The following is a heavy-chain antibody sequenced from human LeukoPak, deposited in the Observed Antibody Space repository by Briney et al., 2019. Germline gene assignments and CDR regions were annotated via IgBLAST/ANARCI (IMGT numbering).Heavy chain of an antibody. CDR2: IYTSGST. CDR3: ASGSYSYAHRGAFDI. D-gene: IGHD5-18*01. V-gene: IGHV4-61*02. Sequence: SETLSLTCTVSGGSISSGSYYWSWIRQPAGKGLEWIGRIYTSGSTNYNPSLKSRVTISVDTSKNQFSLKLSSVTAADTAVYYCASGSYSYAHRGAFDIWGQGTMVTVSS. J-gene: IGHJ3*02. CDR1: GGSISSGSYY.